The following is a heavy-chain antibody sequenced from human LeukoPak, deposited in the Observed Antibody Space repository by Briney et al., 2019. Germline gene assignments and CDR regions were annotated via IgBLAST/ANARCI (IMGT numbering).Heavy chain of an antibody. CDR3: ARGTAITAGIDY. CDR2: INTDGSAA. CDR1: GFTFSNSW. J-gene: IGHJ4*02. D-gene: IGHD6-13*01. Sequence: GGSLRLSCAASGFTFSNSWMHWVRQAPGKGLVWVSHINTDGSAATYGDPAKGRFTVSRDNAKNTLFLQMSSLRVEDTGVYYCARGTAITAGIDYWGQGTLVTVSS. V-gene: IGHV3-74*01.